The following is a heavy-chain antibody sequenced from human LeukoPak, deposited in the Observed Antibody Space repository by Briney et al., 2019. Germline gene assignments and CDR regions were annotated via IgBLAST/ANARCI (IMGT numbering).Heavy chain of an antibody. V-gene: IGHV1-2*02. CDR2: INPNSGGT. J-gene: IGHJ6*03. CDR1: GYTITGYY. D-gene: IGHD7-27*01. Sequence: ASVKVSCKASGYTITGYYMHWVRQAPGQGLEWMGWINPNSGGTNYAQKFQGRVTMTRDTSISTAYMELSRLRSDDTAVYYCAREPRCQADLGCYYYMDVWGKGTTVTVSS. CDR3: AREPRCQADLGCYYYMDV.